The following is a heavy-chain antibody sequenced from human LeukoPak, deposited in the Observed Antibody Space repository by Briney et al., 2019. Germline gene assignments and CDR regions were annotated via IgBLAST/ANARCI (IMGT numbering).Heavy chain of an antibody. J-gene: IGHJ4*02. Sequence: ASVKVSCKASGYTFTSYAMHWVRQAPGQRLEWMGWINAGNGNTKYSQKFQGRVTITRDTSASTAYMELSRLRSDDTAVYYCAREMHWLAFDYWGQGTLVTVSS. CDR2: INAGNGNT. D-gene: IGHD6-19*01. CDR1: GYTFTSYA. CDR3: AREMHWLAFDY. V-gene: IGHV1-3*01.